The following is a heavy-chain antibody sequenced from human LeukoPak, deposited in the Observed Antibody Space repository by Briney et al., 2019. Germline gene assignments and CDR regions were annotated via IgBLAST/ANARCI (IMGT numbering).Heavy chain of an antibody. Sequence: SETLSLTCTVSGGSISSSSYYWGWIRQPPGKGLEWIGSIYYSGSTYYNPSLESRVTISVDTSKNQFSLKLSSVTAADTAVYYCARQEDPYYDSSGYYYRFDYWGQGTLVTVSS. V-gene: IGHV4-39*01. CDR1: GGSISSSSYY. D-gene: IGHD3-22*01. CDR2: IYYSGST. CDR3: ARQEDPYYDSSGYYYRFDY. J-gene: IGHJ4*02.